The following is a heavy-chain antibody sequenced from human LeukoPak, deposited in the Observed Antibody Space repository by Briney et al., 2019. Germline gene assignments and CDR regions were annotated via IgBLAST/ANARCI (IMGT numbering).Heavy chain of an antibody. CDR1: GFAFSRYY. CDR2: ISGTGSTI. D-gene: IGHD6-19*01. CDR3: SRWQVYHYFDY. J-gene: IGHJ4*02. V-gene: IGHV3-11*01. Sequence: PGGSLRLSCAATGFAFSRYYMSWIRQAPGKGLEWVSYISGTGSTIYYADSVKGRFTISRDNAQNSLYLKMNTLRAEDTAVYYCSRWQVYHYFDYWGQGTLVTVSS.